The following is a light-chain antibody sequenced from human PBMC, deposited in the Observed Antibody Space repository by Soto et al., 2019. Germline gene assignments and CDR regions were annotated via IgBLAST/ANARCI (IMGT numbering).Light chain of an antibody. Sequence: EIVLTQSPGTLSLSPGERATFSCRASQSVNSAHLGWYQQKPGQAPRLLIYGASSRATGIPDRFSGSGSGTDFTLTISRLEPEDFAEYYCQQYGTSLYTFGQGTNLEIK. CDR2: GAS. CDR3: QQYGTSLYT. J-gene: IGKJ2*01. CDR1: QSVNSAH. V-gene: IGKV3-20*01.